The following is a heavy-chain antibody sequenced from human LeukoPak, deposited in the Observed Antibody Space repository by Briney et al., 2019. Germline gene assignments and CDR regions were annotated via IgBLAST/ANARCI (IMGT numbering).Heavy chain of an antibody. D-gene: IGHD3-3*01. CDR2: IFYSGSI. J-gene: IGHJ4*02. Sequence: SETLSLTCSVSGDSINSSTSYWCWVRQPPGKGLEWIGTIFYSGSIYNNPSLKSRVTMSLDTSKNPFSLRLRSVTAADTAFYYCARVVRFSYFDYWGQGALITVS. CDR3: ARVVRFSYFDY. CDR1: GDSINSSTSY. V-gene: IGHV4-39*07.